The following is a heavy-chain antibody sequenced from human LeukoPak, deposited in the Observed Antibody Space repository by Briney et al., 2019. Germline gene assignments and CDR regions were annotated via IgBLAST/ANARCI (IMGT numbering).Heavy chain of an antibody. Sequence: SVKVSCKATGGTFSSYAISWVRQAPGQGLEWMGGIIPIFGTANYAQKFQGRVTITADKSTSTAYMELSSLRSEDTAVYYCARNYYDSSASRAWFDPWGQGTLVTVSS. J-gene: IGHJ5*02. CDR2: IIPIFGTA. D-gene: IGHD3-22*01. CDR3: ARNYYDSSASRAWFDP. CDR1: GGTFSSYA. V-gene: IGHV1-69*06.